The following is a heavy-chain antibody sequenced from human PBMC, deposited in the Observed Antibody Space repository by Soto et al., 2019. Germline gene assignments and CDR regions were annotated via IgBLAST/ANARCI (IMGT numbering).Heavy chain of an antibody. V-gene: IGHV2-5*02. CDR1: GFSLSTSGAG. D-gene: IGHD6-13*01. J-gene: IGHJ4*02. CDR2: IYWDDDK. Sequence: QITLKESGPTLVKPTQTLTLTCTFSGFSLSTSGAGVGWIRQPPGKALEWLALIYWDDDKRYSPSLKSRLTITKDTSTNQVVLTMTNMDPVDTATYYCAHRPSPYSSTSYFFDYWGQGTLVTVSS. CDR3: AHRPSPYSSTSYFFDY.